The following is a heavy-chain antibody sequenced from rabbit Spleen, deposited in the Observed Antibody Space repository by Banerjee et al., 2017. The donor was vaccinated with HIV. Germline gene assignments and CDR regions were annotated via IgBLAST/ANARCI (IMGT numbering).Heavy chain of an antibody. D-gene: IGHD6-1*01. V-gene: IGHV1S47*01. CDR1: GIDFSGYG. Sequence: QEQLVESGGGLVTPGGSLTLTCKASGIDFSGYGINWVRQAPGKGLEWIAYIYPNYDNKDYANWVNGRFTISLDNAQNTVFLQMTSLTAADTATYFCARAGYAGYGYDLWGPGTLVTVS. CDR3: ARAGYAGYGYDL. CDR2: IYPNYDNK. J-gene: IGHJ4*01.